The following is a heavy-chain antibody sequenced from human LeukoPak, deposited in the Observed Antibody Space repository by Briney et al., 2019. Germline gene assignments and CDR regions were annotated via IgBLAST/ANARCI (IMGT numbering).Heavy chain of an antibody. J-gene: IGHJ4*02. D-gene: IGHD1-14*01. CDR3: ARHFTDRFSLGGVDY. V-gene: IGHV5-51*01. CDR1: GYRFTSYW. Sequence: GESLQISCKGSGYRFTSYWIGWVRPMPGKGLEWMGIIYPGDSDTRYSPSFQGQVTISADKSISTAYLQWSSLKASDTAMYYCARHFTDRFSLGGVDYWGQGTLVTVSS. CDR2: IYPGDSDT.